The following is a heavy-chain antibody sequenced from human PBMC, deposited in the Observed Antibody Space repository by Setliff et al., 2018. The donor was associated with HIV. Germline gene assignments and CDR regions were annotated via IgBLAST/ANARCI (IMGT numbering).Heavy chain of an antibody. V-gene: IGHV4-4*09. CDR1: GGSFTTYY. Sequence: SETLSLTCTVSGGSFTTYYWSWLRQPPGKELEWIGYFYTSGSTNYNPSLKSRVTISVDTSKNQFSLKLSSVTAADTAVYYCAITGYSSGYWYCDYWGQGTLVTVSS. CDR2: FYTSGST. CDR3: AITGYSSGYWYCDY. J-gene: IGHJ4*02. D-gene: IGHD6-19*01.